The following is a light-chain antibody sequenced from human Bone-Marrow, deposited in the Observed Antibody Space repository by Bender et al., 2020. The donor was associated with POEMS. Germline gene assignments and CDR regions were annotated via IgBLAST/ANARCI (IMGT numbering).Light chain of an antibody. CDR1: SSNIVTNP. Sequence: QSVLTQPPSASGTPGQRVIISCSGSSSNIVTNPVNWYQHLPGTAPKVLIYNTNQRPSGVPDRFSGSKSGTSASLAISALQSEDEGDYYCATWHASLNGWVFGGGTKLAVL. CDR2: NTN. CDR3: ATWHASLNGWV. V-gene: IGLV1-44*01. J-gene: IGLJ3*02.